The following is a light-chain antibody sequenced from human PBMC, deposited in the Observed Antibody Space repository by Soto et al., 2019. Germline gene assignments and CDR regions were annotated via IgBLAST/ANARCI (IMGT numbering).Light chain of an antibody. CDR2: QAS. Sequence: DIQMTQSPSTLSASVGDRVTITCRASQSISTWLAWYQQKPGKAPKLLIYQASSLEVGVPLRFSGSGSGTEFTLTINSLQPDDFATYYCQEYNTYSWTFGQGTKVDNK. J-gene: IGKJ1*01. CDR3: QEYNTYSWT. CDR1: QSISTW. V-gene: IGKV1-5*03.